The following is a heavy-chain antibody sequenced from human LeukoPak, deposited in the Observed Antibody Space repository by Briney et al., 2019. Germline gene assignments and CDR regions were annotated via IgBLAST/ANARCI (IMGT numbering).Heavy chain of an antibody. CDR1: GYTFTGYY. J-gene: IGHJ6*03. V-gene: IGHV1-18*04. CDR3: ARVTAAAGIGYYYYYMDV. CDR2: ISAYNGNT. Sequence: ASVKVSCKASGYTFTGYYMHWVRQAPGQGLEWMGWISAYNGNTNYAQKLQGRVTMTTDTSTSTAYMELRSLRSDDTAVYYCARVTAAAGIGYYYYYMDVWGKGTTVTVSS. D-gene: IGHD6-13*01.